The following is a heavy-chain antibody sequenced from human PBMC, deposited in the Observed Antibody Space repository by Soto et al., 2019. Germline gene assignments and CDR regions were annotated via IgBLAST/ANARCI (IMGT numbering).Heavy chain of an antibody. CDR1: GFQFSSYS. CDR2: ISSSSSTV. D-gene: IGHD2-2*03. V-gene: IGHV3-48*01. J-gene: IGHJ2*01. CDR3: ARVDSYWFFDL. Sequence: EVQVEESGGGLVQPGGSLRLACAASGFQFSSYSMNWVRQAPGKGLEWVSYISSSSSTVYYADSVKGRFTMSRDNAKKFLYLKMNSLRAEDTAVYYCARVDSYWFFDLWGRGTLVTVPS.